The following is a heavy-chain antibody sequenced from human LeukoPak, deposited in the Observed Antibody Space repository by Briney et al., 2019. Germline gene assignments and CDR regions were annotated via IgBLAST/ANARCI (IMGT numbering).Heavy chain of an antibody. Sequence: SETLSLTCTVSGDSISDYYWSWIRQLPGKGLEWIGEVYYSGSTHYNPSLKSRLTISVDTSKNQFSLRLRSVTAADTAMYYCARELDGDGGWFDPWGQGTLVTVSS. D-gene: IGHD5-24*01. CDR3: ARELDGDGGWFDP. J-gene: IGHJ5*02. V-gene: IGHV4-59*01. CDR2: VYYSGST. CDR1: GDSISDYY.